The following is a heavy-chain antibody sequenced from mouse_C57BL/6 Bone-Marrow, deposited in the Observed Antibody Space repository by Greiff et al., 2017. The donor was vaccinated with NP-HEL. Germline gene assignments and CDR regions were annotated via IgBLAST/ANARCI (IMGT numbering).Heavy chain of an antibody. CDR2: ISDGGSYT. CDR1: GFTFSSYA. J-gene: IGHJ4*01. V-gene: IGHV5-4*01. D-gene: IGHD2-1*01. Sequence: EVQVVESGGGLVKPGGSLKLSCAASGFTFSSYAMSWVRQTPEKRLEWVATISDGGSYTYYPDNVKGRFTISRDNAKNNLYLQMSHLKSEDTAMYYCARDQGLYGNYDYAMDYWGQGTSVTVSS. CDR3: ARDQGLYGNYDYAMDY.